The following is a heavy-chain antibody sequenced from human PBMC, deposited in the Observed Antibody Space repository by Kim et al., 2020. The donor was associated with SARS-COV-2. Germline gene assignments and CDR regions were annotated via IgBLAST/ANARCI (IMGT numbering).Heavy chain of an antibody. CDR2: IKSLSDGGTS. CDR3: TTVSML. D-gene: IGHD2-2*01. J-gene: IGHJ4*02. CDR1: GIPFSNAW. Sequence: GGSLRLSCAVSGIPFSNAWMNWVRQAPGRGLEWVGRIKSLSDGGTSDYAAPVKGRFTISRDDSKNTLYLQMNSLKSEDAGVYYCTTVSMLWGQGTLVTVS. V-gene: IGHV3-15*01.